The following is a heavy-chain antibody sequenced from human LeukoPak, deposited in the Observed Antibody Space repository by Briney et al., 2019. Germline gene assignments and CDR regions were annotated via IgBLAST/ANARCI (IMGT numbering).Heavy chain of an antibody. CDR3: AKEYYYGSADSRNAFDI. J-gene: IGHJ3*02. CDR2: IRYDGSNK. D-gene: IGHD3-10*01. V-gene: IGHV3-30*02. CDR1: GFTFSSYG. Sequence: GGSLRLSCAASGFTFSSYGMHWVRQAPGKGLEWVAFIRYDGSNKYYADSVKGRFTISRDNSKNTLYLQMNSLRAEDTAVYYCAKEYYYGSADSRNAFDIWGQGTMVTVSS.